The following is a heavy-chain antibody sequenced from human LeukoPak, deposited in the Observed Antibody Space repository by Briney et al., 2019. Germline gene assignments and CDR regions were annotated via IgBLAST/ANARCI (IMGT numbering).Heavy chain of an antibody. J-gene: IGHJ4*02. CDR2: IYSGGNT. V-gene: IGHV3-53*01. CDR3: ARGRPYFDY. Sequence: GGSLRLSCAASGFIFSSYGMHWVRQAPGKGLEWVSVIYSGGNTYYADSVKGRFTISRDSSKNTLYLQMNSLRAEDTAVYYCARGRPYFDYWGQGTLVTVSS. CDR1: GFIFSSYG. D-gene: IGHD2-21*01.